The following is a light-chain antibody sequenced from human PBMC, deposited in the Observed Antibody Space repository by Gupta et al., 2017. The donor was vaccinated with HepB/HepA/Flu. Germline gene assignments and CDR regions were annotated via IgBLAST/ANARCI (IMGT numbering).Light chain of an antibody. V-gene: IGLV1-44*01. CDR2: SNF. J-gene: IGLJ1*01. CDR1: ISDIGSNT. Sequence: SVLTQPPSPSGTPGQRVTISCSGNISDIGSNTLSWYQHLPGTAPKVLIYSNFERPSGVPDRFSASKSGTSGSLAISGLQSEDEADYYCAAWDDNLNEYVFGTGTKVTVL. CDR3: AAWDDNLNEYV.